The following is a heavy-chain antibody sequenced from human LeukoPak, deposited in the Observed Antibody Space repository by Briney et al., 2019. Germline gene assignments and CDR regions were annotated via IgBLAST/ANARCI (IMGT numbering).Heavy chain of an antibody. CDR2: MRADGSDI. V-gene: IGHV3-30*02. CDR1: GFSFISYA. CDR3: ARDDYYFASEN. D-gene: IGHD2/OR15-2a*01. Sequence: GGSLRLYCEASGFSFISYAMLWFRQAPGKGLEWVAFMRADGSDIFYAESLKGRFTISRDNGKRTLYLQMNSLRPEDTALYYCARDDYYFASENWGQGALVTVSS. J-gene: IGHJ4*02.